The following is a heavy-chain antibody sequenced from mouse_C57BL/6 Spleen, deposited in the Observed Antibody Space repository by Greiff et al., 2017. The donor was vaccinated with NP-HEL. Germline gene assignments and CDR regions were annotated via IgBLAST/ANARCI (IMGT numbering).Heavy chain of an antibody. D-gene: IGHD4-1*01. CDR3: AREAGTDWYFDV. J-gene: IGHJ1*03. V-gene: IGHV5-16*01. CDR1: GFTFSDYY. CDR2: INYDGSST. Sequence: EVMLVESEGGLVQPGSSMKLSCTASGFTFSDYYMAWVRQVPEKGLEWVANINYDGSSTYYLVSLKSRFIISRDNAKNILYLQMSSLKSEDTATYYCAREAGTDWYFDVWGTGTTVTVSS.